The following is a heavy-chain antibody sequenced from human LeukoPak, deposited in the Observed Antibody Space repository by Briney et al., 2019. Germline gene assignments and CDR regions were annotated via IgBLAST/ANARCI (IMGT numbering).Heavy chain of an antibody. CDR2: IYYSGST. J-gene: IGHJ4*02. CDR3: ARVTGYMTEDYFDY. CDR1: GGSISSSSYY. V-gene: IGHV4-39*07. Sequence: PSETLSLTCTVSGGSISSSSYYWGWIRQPPGKGLEWIGSIYYSGSTYYNPSLKSRITITVDTYKNQFSLKLSSVTAADTAVYYCARVTGYMTEDYFDYWGQGTLITVSS. D-gene: IGHD6-13*01.